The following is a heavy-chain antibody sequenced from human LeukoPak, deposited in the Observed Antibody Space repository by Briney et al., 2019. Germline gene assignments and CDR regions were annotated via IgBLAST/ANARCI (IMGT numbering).Heavy chain of an antibody. CDR3: ARQTGSGLFILP. CDR1: GFNFNTYW. D-gene: IGHD3/OR15-3a*01. Sequence: GSLRLSCAASGFNFNTYWMSWIRQPPGKGLEWIGSIYYSGNTYYNASLKSQVSISIDTSKNQFSLRLTSVAAADTAVYYCARQTGSGLFILPGGQGTLVTVSS. CDR2: IYYSGNT. V-gene: IGHV4-39*01. J-gene: IGHJ4*02.